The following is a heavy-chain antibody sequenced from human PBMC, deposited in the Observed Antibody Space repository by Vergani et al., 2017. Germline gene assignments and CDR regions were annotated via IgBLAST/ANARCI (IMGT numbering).Heavy chain of an antibody. CDR2: ISARYPST. V-gene: IGHV3-23*01. CDR3: ARLSYDTTPYLQGGYDW. D-gene: IGHD3-22*01. J-gene: IGHJ4*02. Sequence: EVQLLQSGGSVIQPGGSVRLSCAASGFTFSACPMTWVRQAPGKGLEWVSAISARYPSTYYADSVKGRFTISRDNSKNMLYLQMNSLRAEDTAVYYCARLSYDTTPYLQGGYDWWGQRTLVSVSS. CDR1: GFTFSACP.